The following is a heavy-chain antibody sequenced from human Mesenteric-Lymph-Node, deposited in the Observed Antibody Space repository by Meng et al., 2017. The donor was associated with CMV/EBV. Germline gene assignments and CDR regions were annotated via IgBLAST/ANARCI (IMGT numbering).Heavy chain of an antibody. J-gene: IGHJ4*02. Sequence: SGRSISSGGYYWSWIRQHPGKGLEWIGFIYHTGSPYYNPSLKSRVTISMDTSKNQFSLRLSSVTAADTAVYYCATKTFSSAYYYFDYWGQGTLVTVSS. CDR3: ATKTFSSAYYYFDY. D-gene: IGHD3-22*01. CDR2: IYHTGSP. V-gene: IGHV4-31*02. CDR1: GRSISSGGYY.